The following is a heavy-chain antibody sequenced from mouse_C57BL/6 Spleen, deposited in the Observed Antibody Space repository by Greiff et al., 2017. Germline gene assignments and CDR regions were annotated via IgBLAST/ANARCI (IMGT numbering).Heavy chain of an antibody. CDR3: ARSDYYGSSLYAMDY. J-gene: IGHJ4*01. CDR2: INPYNGDT. CDR1: GYSFTGYF. V-gene: IGHV1-20*01. Sequence: DVKLQESGPELVKPGDSVKISCKASGYSFTGYFMNWVMQSHGKSLEWIGRINPYNGDTFYNQKFKGKATLTVDKSSSTAHMELRSLTSEDSAVYYCARSDYYGSSLYAMDYWGQGTSVTVSS. D-gene: IGHD1-1*01.